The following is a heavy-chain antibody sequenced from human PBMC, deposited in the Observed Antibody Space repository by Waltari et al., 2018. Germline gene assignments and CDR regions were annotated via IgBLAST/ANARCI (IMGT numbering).Heavy chain of an antibody. CDR1: GFTFTSSA. Sequence: QMQLVQSGPEVKKPGTSVKVSCKASGFTFTSSAVQWVRQARGQRLEWIGWIVVVSGNTNYAQKFQERVTITRDMSTSTAYMELSSLRSEDTAVYYCAAGELDDSSGPDAFDIWGQGTMVTVSS. CDR3: AAGELDDSSGPDAFDI. CDR2: IVVVSGNT. D-gene: IGHD3-22*01. V-gene: IGHV1-58*01. J-gene: IGHJ3*02.